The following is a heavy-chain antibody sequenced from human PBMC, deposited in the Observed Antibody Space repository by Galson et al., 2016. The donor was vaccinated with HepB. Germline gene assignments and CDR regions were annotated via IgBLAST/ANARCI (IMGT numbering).Heavy chain of an antibody. CDR1: GYPFSSYG. Sequence: SLRLSCAASGYPFSSYGMHWVRQAPGKGLEWAAVISYDGSNKYYAESVKGRFTISRDNSKNTLYLQMNNVRSDDTAIYYCVDRGSSGWNLYFQHWGQGTLVTVSS. D-gene: IGHD6-19*01. V-gene: IGHV3-30*03. CDR3: VDRGSSGWNLYFQH. J-gene: IGHJ1*01. CDR2: ISYDGSNK.